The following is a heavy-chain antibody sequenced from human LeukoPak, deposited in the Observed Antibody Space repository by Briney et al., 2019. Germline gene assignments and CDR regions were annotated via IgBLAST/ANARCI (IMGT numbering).Heavy chain of an antibody. D-gene: IGHD1-26*01. CDR3: AKASWEGVTTTYFDY. CDR1: GCIFSSYA. CDR2: ISGSAGVT. J-gene: IGHJ4*02. Sequence: PGGSLRLSCAVSGCIFSSYAMSWVRQAPGKGLEWVSGISGSAGVTYYADSVKGRFTISRDNSKNTVYLQMNSLRGDDTAIYYCAKASWEGVTTTYFDYWGQGTLVPVSS. V-gene: IGHV3-23*01.